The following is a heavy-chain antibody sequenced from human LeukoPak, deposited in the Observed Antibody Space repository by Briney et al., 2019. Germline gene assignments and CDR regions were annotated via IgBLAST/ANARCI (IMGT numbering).Heavy chain of an antibody. CDR2: IKQGGSDK. V-gene: IGHV3-7*01. CDR1: GFTVSSNY. D-gene: IGHD3-16*02. J-gene: IGHJ6*03. Sequence: GGSLRLSCAASGFTVSSNYMSWVRQAPGKGLEWVANIKQGGSDKYYVDSVKGRFTISRDNAKNSLYLQMNSLRAEDTAVYYCARDHHHRLWDDYYYYMDVWGKGTTVTISS. CDR3: ARDHHHRLWDDYYYYMDV.